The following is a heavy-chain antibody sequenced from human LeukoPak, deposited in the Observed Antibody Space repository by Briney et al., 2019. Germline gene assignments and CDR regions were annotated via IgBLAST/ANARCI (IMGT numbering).Heavy chain of an antibody. CDR2: ISSSSSYI. Sequence: GGSLRLSCAASGFTFSSYSMNWVRQAPGKGLEWVSSISSSSSYIYYADSVKGRFTISRDNAKNSLYLQMNSLRAEDTAVYYCAKVQDHGYWNYYGMDVWGQGTTVTVSS. CDR1: GFTFSSYS. J-gene: IGHJ6*02. V-gene: IGHV3-21*04. D-gene: IGHD5-18*01. CDR3: AKVQDHGYWNYYGMDV.